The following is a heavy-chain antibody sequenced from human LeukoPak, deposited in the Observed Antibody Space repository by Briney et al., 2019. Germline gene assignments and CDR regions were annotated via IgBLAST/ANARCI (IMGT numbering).Heavy chain of an antibody. V-gene: IGHV3-64*04. J-gene: IGHJ5*02. D-gene: IGHD3-10*01. CDR2: MSGNGGST. CDR3: ANLEITMVRGP. Sequence: GGSLRLSCSASGFTFNSYAMHWVRQAPGKGLEYVSAMSGNGGSTYYADSVKGRFTISRDNSKNTLYLQMNSLRADDTAVYYCANLEITMVRGPWGQGTLVTLSS. CDR1: GFTFNSYA.